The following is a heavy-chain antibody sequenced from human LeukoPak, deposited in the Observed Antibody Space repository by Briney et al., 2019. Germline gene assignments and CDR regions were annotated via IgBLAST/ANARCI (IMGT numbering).Heavy chain of an antibody. D-gene: IGHD3-22*01. J-gene: IGHJ3*02. CDR3: AKGIFSSGYYYGAFDI. CDR1: GFTFSSYG. Sequence: GGSLRLSCAASGFTFSSYGMHWVRQVPGEGLEWVAVISYDGSNKYYADSVKGRFTISRDNSKNTLYLQMNSLRAEDTAVYYCAKGIFSSGYYYGAFDIWGQGTMVTVSS. CDR2: ISYDGSNK. V-gene: IGHV3-30*18.